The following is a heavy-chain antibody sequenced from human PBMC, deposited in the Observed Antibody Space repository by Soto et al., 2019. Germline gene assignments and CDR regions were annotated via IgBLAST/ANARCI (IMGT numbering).Heavy chain of an antibody. CDR1: GFTFSSYG. D-gene: IGHD3-22*01. Sequence: QVQLVESGGGVVQPGRSLRLSCAASGFTFSSYGMHWVRQAPGKGLEWVAVISYDGSNKYYADSVKGRFTISRDNSKNTLYLHMNSLRAEDTAVYYCAKVGGYYLGGKGTLVIVSS. V-gene: IGHV3-30*18. J-gene: IGHJ4*02. CDR2: ISYDGSNK. CDR3: AKVGGYYL.